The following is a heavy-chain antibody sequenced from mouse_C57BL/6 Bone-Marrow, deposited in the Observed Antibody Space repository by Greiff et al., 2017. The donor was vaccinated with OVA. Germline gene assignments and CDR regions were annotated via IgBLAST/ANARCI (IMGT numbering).Heavy chain of an antibody. CDR2: IYPRSGNT. CDR3: ASRYYYGSTWFAY. V-gene: IGHV1-81*01. J-gene: IGHJ3*01. D-gene: IGHD1-1*01. Sequence: VQLVESGAELARPGASVKLSCKASGYTFTSYGISWVKQRTGQGLEWIGEIYPRSGNTYYNEKFKGKATLTADKSSSTAYMELRSLTSEDSAVYFCASRYYYGSTWFAYWGQGTLVTVSA. CDR1: GYTFTSYG.